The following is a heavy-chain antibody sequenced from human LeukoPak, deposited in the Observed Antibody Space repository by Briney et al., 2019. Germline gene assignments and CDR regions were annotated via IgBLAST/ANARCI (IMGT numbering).Heavy chain of an antibody. J-gene: IGHJ4*02. CDR3: ASSGYVRGSYRYYFDY. V-gene: IGHV4-34*01. CDR2: INHSGST. CDR1: GGSFSGYY. D-gene: IGHD3-16*02. Sequence: SETLSLTCAVYGGSFSGYYWSWIRQPPGKGLEWIGEINHSGSTNYNPSLKSRVTISVDTSKNQFSLKLSSVTAADTAVYYCASSGYVRGSYRYYFDYWGQGTLVTVSS.